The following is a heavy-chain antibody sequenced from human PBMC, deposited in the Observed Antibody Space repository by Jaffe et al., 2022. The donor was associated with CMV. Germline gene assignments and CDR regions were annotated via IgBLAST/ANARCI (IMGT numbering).Heavy chain of an antibody. Sequence: QVQLQQWGAGLLKPSETLSLTCAVYGDSFSGYYWSWIRQSPGKGLEWIGDINHSGTTNYNPSLKSRVTISIDTSKIQFSLKLTSVTAADTAVYFCARIYGDFGSSEAFDVWGQGTMVTVSS. J-gene: IGHJ3*01. CDR3: ARIYGDFGSSEAFDV. V-gene: IGHV4-34*01. CDR1: GDSFSGYY. D-gene: IGHD4-17*01. CDR2: INHSGTT.